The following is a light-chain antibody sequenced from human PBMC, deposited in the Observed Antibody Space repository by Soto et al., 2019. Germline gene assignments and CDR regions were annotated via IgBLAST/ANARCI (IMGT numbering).Light chain of an antibody. CDR1: QSVNNY. V-gene: IGKV3-20*01. CDR3: QQYGSSPIT. J-gene: IGKJ5*01. Sequence: EIVLTQSPATLSLSPGEGATLSCKASQSVNNYLAWYQQKPGQAPRLLIYGASSRATGIPDRFSGSGSGTDFTLTISRLEPEDFAVYYCQQYGSSPITFGQGTRLEI. CDR2: GAS.